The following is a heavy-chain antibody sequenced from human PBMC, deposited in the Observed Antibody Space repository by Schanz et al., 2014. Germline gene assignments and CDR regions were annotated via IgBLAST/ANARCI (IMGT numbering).Heavy chain of an antibody. CDR2: ISDSGTYT. CDR1: GFPFSDYF. D-gene: IGHD6-19*01. J-gene: IGHJ4*02. Sequence: VQLVESGGGLVKPGGSLRLSCTASGFPFSDYFMAWIRQPPGRGLEWLSYISDSGTYTNYADSVKGRFTISRDNAKSSLYLQMNSLRVEDTAVYYCAASSGWHPSTDYWGQGTLVTVSS. V-gene: IGHV3-11*05. CDR3: AASSGWHPSTDY.